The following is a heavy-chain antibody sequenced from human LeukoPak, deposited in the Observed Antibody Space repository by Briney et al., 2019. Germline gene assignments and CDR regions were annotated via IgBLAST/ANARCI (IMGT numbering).Heavy chain of an antibody. Sequence: PSETLSLXCTVSAGSNSSSSHYWGWIRQPPGKGPEWIGSIYYSGSTYYIPSLESRVTISVDTSKNQFSLKLSSVTAADTAVYYCARQGDSKMSSRFDYWGQGTLVTVSS. CDR1: AGSNSSSSHY. CDR2: IYYSGST. CDR3: ARQGDSKMSSRFDY. D-gene: IGHD3-22*01. J-gene: IGHJ4*02. V-gene: IGHV4-39*01.